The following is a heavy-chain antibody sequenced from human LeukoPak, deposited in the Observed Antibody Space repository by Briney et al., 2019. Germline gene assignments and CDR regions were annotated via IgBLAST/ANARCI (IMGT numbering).Heavy chain of an antibody. CDR2: ISNHGNT. J-gene: IGHJ4*02. D-gene: IGHD5-18*01. V-gene: IGHV4-39*07. CDR3: ARGRKYTSGYRVTELGSGYSDY. CDR1: GASISSRYYD. Sequence: PSETLSLTCTVSGASISSRYYDWWGWIRQPPGKGLEWIGSISNHGNTYYKPSLRTRVTISVDTSKNQFSLKLSSVTAADTAVYYCARGRKYTSGYRVTELGSGYSDYWGQGTLVTVSS.